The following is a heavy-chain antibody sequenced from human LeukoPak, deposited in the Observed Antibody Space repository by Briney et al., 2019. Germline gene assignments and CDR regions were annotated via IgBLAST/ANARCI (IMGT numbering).Heavy chain of an antibody. CDR1: GYSFTSYW. J-gene: IGHJ3*02. D-gene: IGHD2-15*01. Sequence: GESLKISCKGSGYSFTSYWIGWVRQLPGKGLEWMGRIDPSDSYTNYSPSFQGHVTISADKSISTAYLQWSSLKASDTAMYYCARKVVAATDDAFDIWGQGTMVTVSS. CDR3: ARKVVAATDDAFDI. V-gene: IGHV5-10-1*01. CDR2: IDPSDSYT.